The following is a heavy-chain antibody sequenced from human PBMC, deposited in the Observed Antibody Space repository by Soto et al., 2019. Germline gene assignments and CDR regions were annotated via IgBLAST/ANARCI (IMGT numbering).Heavy chain of an antibody. CDR3: ARDSSSRDYYGSGSYYTYYYFGMDV. CDR1: GLTVSTNP. Sequence: PGGSLRLSCAASGLTVSTNPMSWVRQAPGKGLEWVSVIYTGGGTHYADSVKGRFTISRDNSKNTVNLQMNSLRPEDTAVYYCARDSSSRDYYGSGSYYTYYYFGMDVWGQGTTVTVSS. CDR2: IYTGGGT. V-gene: IGHV3-66*01. J-gene: IGHJ6*02. D-gene: IGHD3-10*01.